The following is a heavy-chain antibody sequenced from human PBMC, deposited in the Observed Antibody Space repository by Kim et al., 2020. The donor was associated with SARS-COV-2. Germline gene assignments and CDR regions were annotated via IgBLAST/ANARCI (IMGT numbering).Heavy chain of an antibody. D-gene: IGHD3-9*01. Sequence: GGSLRLSCAASGFTFSSYGMHWVRQAPGKGLEWVAVISYDGSNKYYADSVKGRFTISRDNSKNTLYLQMNSLRAEDTAVYYCANAHVLRYFDWLPGGDYWGQGTLVTVSS. V-gene: IGHV3-30*18. CDR1: GFTFSSYG. CDR2: ISYDGSNK. CDR3: ANAHVLRYFDWLPGGDY. J-gene: IGHJ4*02.